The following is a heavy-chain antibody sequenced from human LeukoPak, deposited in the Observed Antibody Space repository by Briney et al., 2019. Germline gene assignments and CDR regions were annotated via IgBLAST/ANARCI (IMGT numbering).Heavy chain of an antibody. CDR3: EILPTGGGSGSYYNRRWFDP. D-gene: IGHD3-10*01. CDR2: ISWNSGSI. V-gene: IGHV3-9*01. J-gene: IGHJ5*02. CDR1: GFTFDDYA. Sequence: GRSLRLSCAASGFTFDDYAMHWVRQAPGKGLEWVSGISWNSGSIGYADSVKGRFTITRDNAKNSLYLQMNSLRAEETALYYCEILPTGGGSGSYYNRRWFDPWGQGTLVTVSS.